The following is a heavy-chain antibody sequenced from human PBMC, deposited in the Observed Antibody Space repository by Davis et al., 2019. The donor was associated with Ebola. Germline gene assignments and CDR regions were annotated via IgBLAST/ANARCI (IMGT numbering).Heavy chain of an antibody. J-gene: IGHJ6*02. CDR2: ISSSSSTI. V-gene: IGHV3-48*04. CDR3: AKGRYQLLLSPGMDV. CDR1: GFTFSSYS. Sequence: GESLKISCAASGFTFSSYSMNWVRQAPGKGLEWISYISSSSSTIYYADSVKGRFSISRDNSKNSLFLQLNSLRPDDTAFYYCAKGRYQLLLSPGMDVWGQGTTVTVSS. D-gene: IGHD2-2*01.